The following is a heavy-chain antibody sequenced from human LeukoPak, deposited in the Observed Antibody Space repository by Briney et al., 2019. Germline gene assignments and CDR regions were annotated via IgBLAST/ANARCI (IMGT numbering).Heavy chain of an antibody. CDR3: ARGTSYGH. V-gene: IGHV3-20*03. CDR2: INSNGRST. D-gene: IGHD5-18*01. J-gene: IGHJ4*02. Sequence: VSRINSNGRSTAYPDSVKGRFTISRENAKNSLYMQMNSLRAGGTALYSCARGTSYGHWGQGTLVTASS.